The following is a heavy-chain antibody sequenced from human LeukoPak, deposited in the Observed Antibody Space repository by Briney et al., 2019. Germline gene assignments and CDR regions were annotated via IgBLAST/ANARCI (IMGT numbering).Heavy chain of an antibody. CDR3: ARVPTTGLANHDAFDI. Sequence: SETLSPTCTVSGGSISSGGYYWSWIRQPPGKGLEWIGYIYHSGSTYYNPSLKSRVTISVDRSKNQFSLKLSSVTAADTAVYHCARVPTTGLANHDAFDIWGQGTMVTVSS. CDR1: GGSISSGGYY. CDR2: IYHSGST. V-gene: IGHV4-30-2*01. D-gene: IGHD4-11*01. J-gene: IGHJ3*02.